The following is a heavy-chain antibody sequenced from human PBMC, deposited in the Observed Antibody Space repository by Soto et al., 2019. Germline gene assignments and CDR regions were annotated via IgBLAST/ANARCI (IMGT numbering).Heavy chain of an antibody. V-gene: IGHV3-53*01. Sequence: HPGGSLRLSCAASGFTVSSNYMSWVRQAPGKGLEWVSVIYSGGSTYYADSVKGRFTISRDNSKNTLYLHMNSLRAEDTAVYYCARVPVGKYFDSYTYWFDPWGQGTLVTVSS. J-gene: IGHJ5*02. CDR3: ARVPVGKYFDSYTYWFDP. CDR1: GFTVSSNY. CDR2: IYSGGST. D-gene: IGHD3-9*01.